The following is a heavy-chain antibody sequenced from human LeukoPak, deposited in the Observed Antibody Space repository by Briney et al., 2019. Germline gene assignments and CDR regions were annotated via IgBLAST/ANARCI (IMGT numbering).Heavy chain of an antibody. CDR3: ARDRYGDYYYYYYMDV. Sequence: GGSLRLSCATSGFTFSDYEMNWVRQAPGKGLEWVSYISTSSSTIYYADSVKGRFTISRDNAKSSLYLQMNSLRAEDTAVYYCARDRYGDYYYYYYMDVWGKGTTVTVSS. V-gene: IGHV3-48*03. J-gene: IGHJ6*03. D-gene: IGHD4-17*01. CDR1: GFTFSDYE. CDR2: ISTSSSTI.